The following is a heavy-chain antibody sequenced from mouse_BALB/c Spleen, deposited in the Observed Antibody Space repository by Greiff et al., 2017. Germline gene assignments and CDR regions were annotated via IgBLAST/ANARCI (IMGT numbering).Heavy chain of an antibody. V-gene: IGHV5-9-4*01. D-gene: IGHD2-3*01. CDR2: ISSGGSYT. J-gene: IGHJ2*01. CDR1: GFTFSSYA. CDR3: ARGYDTCFDY. Sequence: EVKVVESGGGLVKPGGSLKLSCAASGFTFSSYAMSWVRQSPEKRLEWVAEISSGGSYTYYPDTVTGRFTISRDNAKNTLYLEMSSLRSKDTAMYYCARGYDTCFDYWGQGTTLTVSS.